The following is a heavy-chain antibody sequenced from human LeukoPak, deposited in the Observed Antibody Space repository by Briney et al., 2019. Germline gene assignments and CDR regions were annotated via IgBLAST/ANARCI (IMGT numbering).Heavy chain of an antibody. CDR3: ARLHDYGDYAWFDP. Sequence: SETLSLTCTVSGGSISSSSYYWGWIRQPPGKGLEWIGSIYYSGSTYYNPSLKSRVTIAVDTSKSQFSLKLSSVTAADTAVYYCARLHDYGDYAWFDPWGQGTLVTVSS. V-gene: IGHV4-39*01. D-gene: IGHD4-17*01. CDR2: IYYSGST. J-gene: IGHJ5*02. CDR1: GGSISSSSYY.